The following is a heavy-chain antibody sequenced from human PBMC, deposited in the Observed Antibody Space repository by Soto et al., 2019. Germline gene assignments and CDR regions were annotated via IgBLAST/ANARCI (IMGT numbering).Heavy chain of an antibody. J-gene: IGHJ6*02. D-gene: IGHD5-18*01. CDR1: GASISSGYYY. V-gene: IGHV4-39*02. CDR3: ARAIWIQLRDYYYYGMDV. CDR2: VYYNGGT. Sequence: SETLSLTCTVSGASISSGYYYWGWIRQPPGKGLEWLGSVYYNGGTYDNPSLKSRVTMSVDTSKNQFSLKLSSVTAADTAVYYCARAIWIQLRDYYYYGMDVWGQGTTVTVSS.